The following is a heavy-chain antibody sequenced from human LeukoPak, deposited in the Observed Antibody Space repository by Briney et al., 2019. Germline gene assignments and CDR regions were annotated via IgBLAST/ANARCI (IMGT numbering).Heavy chain of an antibody. J-gene: IGHJ6*03. V-gene: IGHV3-23*01. D-gene: IGHD2/OR15-2a*01. Sequence: GGSLRLSCAASGFTFSNYAMSWVRQAPGKGLEWVSGISSNVGSTYYADSVKGRFTISRDNSKNTLYLQMNSLRVEDTAVYYCAKDEGRFNDYLGCMDVWGKGTTVTVSS. CDR2: ISSNVGST. CDR1: GFTFSNYA. CDR3: AKDEGRFNDYLGCMDV.